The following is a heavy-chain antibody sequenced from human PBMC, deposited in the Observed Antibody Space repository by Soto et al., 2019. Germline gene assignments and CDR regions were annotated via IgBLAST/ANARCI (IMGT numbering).Heavy chain of an antibody. D-gene: IGHD1-1*01. CDR1: GFTFSTYA. V-gene: IGHV3-23*01. Sequence: EVQLLESGGGLVQPGGSLRLSCAASGFTFSTYAMSWVRQAPGKGLEWVSVISASGGSTFYADSVKGRFPVSRDNSRNTLYLQVISLRVEDTAVYYCAKDLRTSTNDNYGMDVWGQGTTVTVSS. CDR3: AKDLRTSTNDNYGMDV. CDR2: ISASGGST. J-gene: IGHJ6*02.